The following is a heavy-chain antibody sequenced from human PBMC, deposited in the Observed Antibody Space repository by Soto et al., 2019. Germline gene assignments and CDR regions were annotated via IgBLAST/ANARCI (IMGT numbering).Heavy chain of an antibody. CDR3: ARDSHAHDAFDI. CDR1: GFTFSDYY. V-gene: IGHV3-72*01. CDR2: TRNKANSYTT. D-gene: IGHD2-2*01. J-gene: IGHJ3*02. Sequence: GGSLRLSCAASGFTFSDYYMDWVRQAPGKGLEWVGRTRNKANSYTTEYAASVKGRFTISRDDSKNSLYLQMNSLKTEDTAVYYCARDSHAHDAFDIWGQGTMVTVSS.